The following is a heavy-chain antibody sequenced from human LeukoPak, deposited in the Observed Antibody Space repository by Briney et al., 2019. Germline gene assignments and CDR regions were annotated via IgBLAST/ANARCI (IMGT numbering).Heavy chain of an antibody. V-gene: IGHV4-39*01. CDR3: ARGFRGDNFDY. J-gene: IGHJ4*02. Sequence: PSETLSLTCAVSGGSISTSNSYWGWIRRPPGKGLEWVGSIYYSGNTYYNPSLKSRVTISVDTSKNQFSLKLSSVTAADTAVYFCARGFRGDNFDYWGQGTLVTVSS. CDR1: GGSISTSNSY. D-gene: IGHD7-27*01. CDR2: IYYSGNT.